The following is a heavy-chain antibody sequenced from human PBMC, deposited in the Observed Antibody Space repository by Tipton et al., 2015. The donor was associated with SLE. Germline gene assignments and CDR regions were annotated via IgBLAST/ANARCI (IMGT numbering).Heavy chain of an antibody. D-gene: IGHD3-22*01. Sequence: TLSLTCTVSGGSVNSICCYWGWIRQPPGKGLEWIGNIYFSGSTYYSPSLKSRVTISVDTSKNQFSLKLSSVTAADTAVYYCTRDPYYYDSSGSPYSYWGQGTLVTVSS. CDR1: GGSVNSICCY. CDR3: TRDPYYYDSSGSPYSY. J-gene: IGHJ4*02. CDR2: IYFSGST. V-gene: IGHV4-39*02.